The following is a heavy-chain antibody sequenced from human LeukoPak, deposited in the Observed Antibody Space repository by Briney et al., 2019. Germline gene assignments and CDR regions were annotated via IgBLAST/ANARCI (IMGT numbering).Heavy chain of an antibody. D-gene: IGHD3-10*01. Sequence: GGSLRLSCAASGFTFSSYGMHWVRQAPGKGLEWVAVISYDGSNKYYADSVKGRFTISRDNPKNTLYLQMNSLRAEDTAVYYCAKANHQLLWFGELLFDYWGQGTLVTVSS. J-gene: IGHJ4*02. V-gene: IGHV3-30*18. CDR1: GFTFSSYG. CDR3: AKANHQLLWFGELLFDY. CDR2: ISYDGSNK.